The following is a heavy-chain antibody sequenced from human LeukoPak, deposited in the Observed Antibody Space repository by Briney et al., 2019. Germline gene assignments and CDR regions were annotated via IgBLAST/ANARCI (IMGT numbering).Heavy chain of an antibody. Sequence: ASVKLSCKASGGTFSSYAISWVRQAPGQGLELMGRIIPILGIANYAQKFQGRVTITADKSTTTAYMDLSSLRSQDTAVYYCARADSSGWYAPFDYWGQGTLVTVSS. D-gene: IGHD6-19*01. CDR1: GGTFSSYA. CDR2: IIPILGIA. CDR3: ARADSSGWYAPFDY. V-gene: IGHV1-69*04. J-gene: IGHJ4*02.